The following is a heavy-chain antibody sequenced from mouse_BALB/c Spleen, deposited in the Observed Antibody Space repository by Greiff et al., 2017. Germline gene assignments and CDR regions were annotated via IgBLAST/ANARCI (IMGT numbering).Heavy chain of an antibody. J-gene: IGHJ4*01. CDR1: GYSITSGYY. CDR2: ISYDGSN. V-gene: IGHV3-6*02. Sequence: QLQESGPGLVKPSQSLSLTCSVTGYSITSGYYWNWIRQFPGNKLEWMGYISYDGSNNYNPSLKNRISITRDTSKNQFFLKLNSVTTEDTATYYCANYYAMDYWGQGTSVTVSS. CDR3: ANYYAMDY.